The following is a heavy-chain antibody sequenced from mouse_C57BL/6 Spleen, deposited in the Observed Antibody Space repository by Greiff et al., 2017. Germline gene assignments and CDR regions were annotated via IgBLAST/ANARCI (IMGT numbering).Heavy chain of an antibody. CDR1: GFNIKDDY. J-gene: IGHJ2*01. CDR3: TTDWYYGSSYGDY. D-gene: IGHD1-1*01. CDR2: IDPENGDT. Sequence: EVQLQQSGAELVRPGASVKLSCTASGFNIKDDYMHWVKQRPEQGLEWIGWIDPENGDTEYASKFQGKATITADTSSNTAYLKLSSLTSEDTAVYYCTTDWYYGSSYGDYWGQGTTLTVSS. V-gene: IGHV14-4*01.